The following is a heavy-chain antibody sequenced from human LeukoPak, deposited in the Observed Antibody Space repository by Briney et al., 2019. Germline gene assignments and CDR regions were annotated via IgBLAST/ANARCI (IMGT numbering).Heavy chain of an antibody. D-gene: IGHD3-3*01. V-gene: IGHV4-59*01. Sequence: SETLSLTCTVSGGSSSSYYWSWIRQPPGKGLEYIGYIYYSGSTNYNPSLKSRVSISVDTSKNQFSLKLSSVTAADTAVYYCARLSTGGYYTDSYMDVWGKGTTVTVSS. CDR2: IYYSGST. CDR1: GGSSSSYY. CDR3: ARLSTGGYYTDSYMDV. J-gene: IGHJ6*03.